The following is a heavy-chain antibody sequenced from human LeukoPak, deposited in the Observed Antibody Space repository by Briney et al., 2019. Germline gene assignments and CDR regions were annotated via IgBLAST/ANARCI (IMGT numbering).Heavy chain of an antibody. Sequence: GGSLRLSCAASEFTFSSYAMNWVRQAPGKGLEWVSAISGSGTNTYYAGSVRGRFTISRDNSNNRLYLQMNSVRAEDTAMYFCAKDTAVILTAPFDSWGQGTLVTVSS. CDR1: EFTFSSYA. CDR2: ISGSGTNT. V-gene: IGHV3-23*01. J-gene: IGHJ4*02. D-gene: IGHD2-21*01. CDR3: AKDTAVILTAPFDS.